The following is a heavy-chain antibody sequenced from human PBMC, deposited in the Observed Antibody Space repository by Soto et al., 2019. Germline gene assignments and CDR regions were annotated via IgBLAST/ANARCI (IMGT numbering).Heavy chain of an antibody. CDR1: GGTFSSYD. Sequence: QVQLVQSGAEVKKPGSSVKVSCKASGGTFSSYDISWVRQAPGQGLEWMGGIIPIFGTANYAQKFQGRVTITADESTSTAYMGRSSLISEDTAVYYCARPRASVYGMDVWGQGTTGTVSS. J-gene: IGHJ6*02. CDR3: ARPRASVYGMDV. D-gene: IGHD3-10*01. V-gene: IGHV1-69*01. CDR2: IIPIFGTA.